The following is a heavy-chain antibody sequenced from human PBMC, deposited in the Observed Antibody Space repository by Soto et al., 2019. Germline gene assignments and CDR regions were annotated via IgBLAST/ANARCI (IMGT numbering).Heavy chain of an antibody. Sequence: PGESLKISCAASGFTFSSYGMHWVRQAPGKGLEWVAVISYDGSNKYYADSVKGRFTISRDNSKNTLYLQMNSLRAEDTAVYYCAKDRITMVRGYYYYGMDVWGQGTTVTVS. J-gene: IGHJ6*02. CDR3: AKDRITMVRGYYYYGMDV. CDR1: GFTFSSYG. V-gene: IGHV3-30*18. D-gene: IGHD3-10*01. CDR2: ISYDGSNK.